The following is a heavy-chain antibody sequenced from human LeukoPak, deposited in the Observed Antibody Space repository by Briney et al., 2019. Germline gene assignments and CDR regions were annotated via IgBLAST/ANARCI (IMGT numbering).Heavy chain of an antibody. D-gene: IGHD3-22*01. V-gene: IGHV4-4*02. J-gene: IGHJ4*02. CDR1: GDSINSLDL. Sequence: SGTLSLTCTVSGDSINSLDLWSWVRQPPGKGLEWIGEMYLSGTTHSSPSVKSRVTISIDKSKNQFFLNLSPVTAADTAVYYCAGLVGRYSSGLYYYYFDYWGQGTLVTVSS. CDR3: AGLVGRYSSGLYYYYFDY. CDR2: MYLSGTT.